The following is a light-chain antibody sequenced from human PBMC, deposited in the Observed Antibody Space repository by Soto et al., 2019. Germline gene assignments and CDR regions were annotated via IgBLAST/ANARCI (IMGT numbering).Light chain of an antibody. Sequence: EIVLTQSPGTLSLSPGERATLSCRASQSVSSSYLAWYQQKPDQAPRLLIYGASSRATGIPDRFSGSGSGTDFTLTISRLEAEDFAVYYCQQYGSSPTYTFGQGTKLEIK. J-gene: IGKJ2*01. CDR3: QQYGSSPTYT. V-gene: IGKV3-20*01. CDR1: QSVSSSY. CDR2: GAS.